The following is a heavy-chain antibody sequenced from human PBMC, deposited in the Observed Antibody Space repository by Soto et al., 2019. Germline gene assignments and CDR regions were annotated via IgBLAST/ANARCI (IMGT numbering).Heavy chain of an antibody. V-gene: IGHV3-30-3*01. CDR3: ASWGGSGGSCYWCPFDF. J-gene: IGHJ4*02. CDR1: GFTFSSHA. D-gene: IGHD2-15*01. CDR2: ISFDGSNK. Sequence: QVHLAESGGGVVQPGRSLRLSCVASGFTFSSHAVHWVRQAPGKGLEWVAVISFDGSNKHYADSVKGRFTISRDNSKNTLYLQMNSLSAEDMAVYSCASWGGSGGSCYWCPFDFWGQGTLVTVSS.